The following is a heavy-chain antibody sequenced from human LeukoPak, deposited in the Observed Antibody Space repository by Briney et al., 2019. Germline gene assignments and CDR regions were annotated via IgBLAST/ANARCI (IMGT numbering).Heavy chain of an antibody. CDR3: ARDPGPGYNWFDP. Sequence: GGSLRLSCAASGFTFSDYYMSWIRQAPGKGLEWVSYISSSGSTIYYADSVKGRFTISRDNSKNTLYLQMNSLRAEDTAVYYCARDPGPGYNWFDPWGQGTLVTVSS. CDR2: ISSSGSTI. CDR1: GFTFSDYY. D-gene: IGHD2-8*02. J-gene: IGHJ5*02. V-gene: IGHV3-11*04.